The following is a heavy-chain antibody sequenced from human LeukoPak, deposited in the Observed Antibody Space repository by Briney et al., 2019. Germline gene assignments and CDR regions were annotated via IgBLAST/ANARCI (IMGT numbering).Heavy chain of an antibody. CDR1: GGSISRGDYY. CDR3: ASTNCSSASCYGANWFDP. J-gene: IGHJ5*02. D-gene: IGHD2-2*01. Sequence: TSETLSLTCTVSGGSISRGDYYWNWIRQPPGKGLEWIGYIYYSGSTFHYNPSLKSRVNISVDTSKNQFSLRLSSVTAVDTAVYHCASTNCSSASCYGANWFDPWGQGTLVTVSS. CDR2: IYYSGST. V-gene: IGHV4-30-4*08.